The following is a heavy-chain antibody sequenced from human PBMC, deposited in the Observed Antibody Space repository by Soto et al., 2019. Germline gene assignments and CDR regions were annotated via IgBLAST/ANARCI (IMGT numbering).Heavy chain of an antibody. D-gene: IGHD2-15*01. CDR3: ARGRYYSGSSCYSDY. J-gene: IGHJ4*02. V-gene: IGHV3-33*01. CDR2: IWCDGSNK. Sequence: QVQLVESGGGVVQPGRSLRLSCAASGFTFSSYGMHWVRQAPGKGLEWVAVIWCDGSNKYYADFVKGRFTIYRDNSKNTLYLQMNSLRAEATAVYYCARGRYYSGSSCYSDYWGQGSLLTVSS. CDR1: GFTFSSYG.